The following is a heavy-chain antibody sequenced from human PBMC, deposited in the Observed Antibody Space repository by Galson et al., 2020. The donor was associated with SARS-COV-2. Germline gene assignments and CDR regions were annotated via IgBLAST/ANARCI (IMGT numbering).Heavy chain of an antibody. V-gene: IGHV3-23*01. CDR2: ITGGAERA. CDR3: AKDFIQRNRVFDPFDI. D-gene: IGHD6-25*01. J-gene: IGHJ3*02. Sequence: GESLKISCAASGFIFKDYSMNWVRQAPGKGLEWVSHITGGAERAYYADAVTVRFTISRDNSKNTLFLEMKSLRAEDTAIYYCAKDFIQRNRVFDPFDIWGPGTLVIVSS. CDR1: GFIFKDYS.